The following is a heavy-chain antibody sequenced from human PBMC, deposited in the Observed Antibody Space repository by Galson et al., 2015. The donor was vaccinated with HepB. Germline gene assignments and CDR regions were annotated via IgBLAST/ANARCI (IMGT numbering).Heavy chain of an antibody. V-gene: IGHV4-34*01. D-gene: IGHD2-2*01. CDR2: INHSGST. CDR1: GGSFSGYY. CDR3: ARVKLGYCSSTSCQGYYYYGMDV. Sequence: SETLSLTCAVYGGSFSGYYWSWIRQPPGKGLEWIGEINHSGSTNYNPSLKSRVTISVDTSKNQFSLKLSSVTAADTAVYYCARVKLGYCSSTSCQGYYYYGMDVWGQGTTVTVSS. J-gene: IGHJ6*02.